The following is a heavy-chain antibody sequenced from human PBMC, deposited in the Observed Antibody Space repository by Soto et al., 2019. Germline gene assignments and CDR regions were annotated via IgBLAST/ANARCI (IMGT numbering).Heavy chain of an antibody. D-gene: IGHD6-19*01. CDR3: ARGVGSGWLNWFDT. CDR1: GDSITRGDYY. CDR2: IYYSGST. J-gene: IGHJ5*02. Sequence: SETLSLTCTVSGDSITRGDYYSSWIRQPPGKGLEWIGYIYYSGSTYYNPSLKSRVTISVDTSKNQFSLKLSSATAADTAVYYCARGVGSGWLNWFDTWGQGTLVTVSS. V-gene: IGHV4-30-4*01.